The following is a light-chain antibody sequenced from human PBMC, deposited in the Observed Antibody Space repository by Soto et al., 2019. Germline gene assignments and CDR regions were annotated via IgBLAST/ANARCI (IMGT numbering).Light chain of an antibody. V-gene: IGLV1-40*01. CDR3: QSYDRGLSGAV. CDR2: GNN. Sequence: QSVLTQPPSVSAAPGQTVSISCTGTNSNIGAGYDVHWYQQLPGTAPKLIIYGNNNRPSGVPDRFSGSKSGTSASLAITGLRAEDEADFYCQSYDRGLSGAVFGGGTKLTVL. CDR1: NSNIGAGYD. J-gene: IGLJ2*01.